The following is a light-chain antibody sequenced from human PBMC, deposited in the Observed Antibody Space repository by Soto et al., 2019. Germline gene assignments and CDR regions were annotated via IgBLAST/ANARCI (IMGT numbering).Light chain of an antibody. CDR3: SSYTSSSTLV. J-gene: IGLJ1*01. V-gene: IGLV2-14*01. CDR1: SSNFVGDKY. Sequence: QSALTQPRSVSGSPGQSVAISCTGTSSNFVGDKYVSWYQQHPGKAPRLMISEVSNRPSRVSNRFSGSKSGNTASLTISGLQAEDEADYYCSSYTSSSTLVFGTGTKVTVL. CDR2: EVS.